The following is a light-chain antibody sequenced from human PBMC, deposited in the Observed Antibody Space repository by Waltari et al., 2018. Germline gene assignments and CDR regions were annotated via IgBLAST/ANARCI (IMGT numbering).Light chain of an antibody. CDR3: CSYADNRV. J-gene: IGLJ3*02. CDR2: EGA. CDR1: SSNLASYTL. V-gene: IGLV2-23*01. Sequence: QSALTQPASVSGSPEQSITISCTASSSNLASYTLVSWYQQHAGKPPKLIIYEGAKRPSGVSNRFSGSKSGNTASLTIAGLQAEDEADYYCCSYADNRVFGGGTKLTVL.